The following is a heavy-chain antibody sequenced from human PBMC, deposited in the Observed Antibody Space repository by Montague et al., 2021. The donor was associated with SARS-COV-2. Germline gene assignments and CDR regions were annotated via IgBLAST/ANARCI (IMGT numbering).Heavy chain of an antibody. CDR1: GGSISNSAYY. J-gene: IGHJ4*02. CDR2: IYYGGST. V-gene: IGHV4-39*01. CDR3: ASQGLYYYSSGSNDY. D-gene: IGHD3-10*01. Sequence: SETLSLTCAVSGGSISNSAYYWGWIRQPPGKGLEWIGSIYYGGSTYRNPSLKSRVTISVDTSKNQFFLKLNSVTAADTAVCYCASQGLYYYSSGSNDYWGQGTPVTVSS.